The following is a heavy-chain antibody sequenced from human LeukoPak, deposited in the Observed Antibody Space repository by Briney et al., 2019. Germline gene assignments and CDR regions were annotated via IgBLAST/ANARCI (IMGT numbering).Heavy chain of an antibody. CDR1: GASFSSSSYY. CDR2: IYYSGSS. Sequence: PSETLSLTCTVSGASFSSSSYYWGWLRQPPGKGLEWFVIIYYSGSSYYNWSLKSLVIISIDTSKNQFSLKLRSVTATDTAMYYCARQDVGSYRDFDFWGQGTLVTVSS. CDR3: ARQDVGSYRDFDF. D-gene: IGHD1-26*01. V-gene: IGHV4-39*07. J-gene: IGHJ4*02.